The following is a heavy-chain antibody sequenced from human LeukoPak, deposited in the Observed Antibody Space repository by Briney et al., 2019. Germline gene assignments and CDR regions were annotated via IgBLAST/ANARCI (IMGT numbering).Heavy chain of an antibody. CDR1: GGSLSGYY. J-gene: IGHJ4*02. Sequence: SETLSLTCGVYGGSLSGYYWSWIRQPPGKGLDWIGDINHSGRTNNNPSLKSRVTISVDTSKNQFSLKLSSVTAADTAVYYCACHGYFDYWGQGTLVTVSS. CDR2: INHSGRT. V-gene: IGHV4-34*01. CDR3: ACHGYFDY.